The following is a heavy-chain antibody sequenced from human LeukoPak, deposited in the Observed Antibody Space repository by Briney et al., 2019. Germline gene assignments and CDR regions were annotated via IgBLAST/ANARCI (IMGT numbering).Heavy chain of an antibody. J-gene: IGHJ5*02. V-gene: IGHV4-34*01. CDR3: ARETTVTHNWFDP. Sequence: SETLSLTCAVYGGSFSGYYWSWIRQPPGKGLEWIGEINHSGSTNYNPSLKSRVTISVDTSKNQFSLKLSSVTAADTAVYYCARETTVTHNWFDPWGQGTLVTVSS. CDR2: INHSGST. D-gene: IGHD4-17*01. CDR1: GGSFSGYY.